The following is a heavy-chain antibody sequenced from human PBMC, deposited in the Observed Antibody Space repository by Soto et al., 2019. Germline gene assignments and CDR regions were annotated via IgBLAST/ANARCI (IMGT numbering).Heavy chain of an antibody. CDR3: ARTYYYDRSGYYPFDF. J-gene: IGHJ4*02. V-gene: IGHV3-33*01. D-gene: IGHD3-22*01. CDR1: GFTFSSYG. Sequence: GSLRLSCAASGFTFSSYGMHWVRQAPGKGLEWVAVIWYDGSNKYYADSVKGRFTISRDNPKNTLYLQMNSLRAEDTAVYYCARTYYYDRSGYYPFDFSCQGTLVTVSS. CDR2: IWYDGSNK.